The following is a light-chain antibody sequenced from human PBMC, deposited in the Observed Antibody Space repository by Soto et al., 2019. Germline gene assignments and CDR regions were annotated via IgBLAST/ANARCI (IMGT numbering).Light chain of an antibody. J-gene: IGKJ5*01. CDR1: QGINSY. CDR3: QQLNSYPIT. CDR2: AAA. Sequence: DIQLTQSPSFLSTSVGDRVTITCRASQGINSYLGWYQQKPGKAPKLLIYAAATLQSGVPSRFSGSGSGTEFTLTISSLQPEDFATYYCQQLNSYPITFGQGTRLEIK. V-gene: IGKV1-9*01.